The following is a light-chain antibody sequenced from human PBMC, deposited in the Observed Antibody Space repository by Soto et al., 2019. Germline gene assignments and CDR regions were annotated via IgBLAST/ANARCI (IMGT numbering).Light chain of an antibody. CDR1: SSNIGAGYD. J-gene: IGLJ1*01. V-gene: IGLV1-40*01. CDR3: QSYDSSLSGYV. CDR2: ANI. Sequence: SALTQPPSVSGAPGQRVTISCTGSSSNIGAGYDVHWYQHLPGTAPKLLIYANINRPPGVPDRFSGSKSGTSASLAITGLQAEDEADYYCQSYDSSLSGYVFGTGTKVTVL.